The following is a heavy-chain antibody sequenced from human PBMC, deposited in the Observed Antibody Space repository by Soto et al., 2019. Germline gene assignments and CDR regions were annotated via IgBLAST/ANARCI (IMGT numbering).Heavy chain of an antibody. CDR3: ATRPDSSGWYPRNWFDP. V-gene: IGHV4-34*01. Sequence: QVQLQQWGAGLLKPSETLSLTCAVYGGSFSGYYWSWLRQPPGKGLEWIGEINHSGSTNYNPSLESRVTISVDTSKNQFSLKLSSVTAADTAVYYCATRPDSSGWYPRNWFDPWGQGTLVTVSS. CDR1: GGSFSGYY. D-gene: IGHD6-19*01. CDR2: INHSGST. J-gene: IGHJ5*02.